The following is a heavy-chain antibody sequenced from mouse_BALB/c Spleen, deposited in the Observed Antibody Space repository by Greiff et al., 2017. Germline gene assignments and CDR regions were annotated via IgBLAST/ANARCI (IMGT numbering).Heavy chain of an antibody. CDR3: ASYDDYAMDY. Sequence: DVMLVESGGGLVQPGGSLKLSCAASGFTFSSYTMSWVRQTPEKRLEWVAYISNGGGSTYYPDTVKGRFTISRDNAKNTLYLQMSSLKSEDTAMYYCASYDDYAMDYWGQGTSVTVSS. D-gene: IGHD2-12*01. J-gene: IGHJ4*01. CDR2: ISNGGGST. CDR1: GFTFSSYT. V-gene: IGHV5-12-2*01.